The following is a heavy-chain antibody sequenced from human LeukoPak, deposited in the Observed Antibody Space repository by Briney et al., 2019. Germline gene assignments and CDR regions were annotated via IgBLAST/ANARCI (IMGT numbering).Heavy chain of an antibody. CDR3: ANQYSYGLFYS. D-gene: IGHD5-18*01. J-gene: IGHJ4*02. Sequence: GGSLRLSCAGSGFTFRDYAMTWVRQAPGKGLEWVSGISGSGLSTYYTDSVKGRFTISRDNSKNTLYMQMNSLRAEDTALYYCANQYSYGLFYSWGQGTLVTVSS. V-gene: IGHV3-23*01. CDR1: GFTFRDYA. CDR2: ISGSGLST.